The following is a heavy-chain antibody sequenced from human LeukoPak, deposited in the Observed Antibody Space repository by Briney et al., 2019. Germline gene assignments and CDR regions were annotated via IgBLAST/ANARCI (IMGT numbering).Heavy chain of an antibody. J-gene: IGHJ4*02. Sequence: SQTLSLTCTVSGGSISSYYWSWIRQPPGKGLEWIGYIYYSGSTNYNPSLKSRVTISVDTSKNQFSLKLSSVTAADTAVYYCARQPTVLRYFDWSFDYWGQGTLVTVSS. CDR2: IYYSGST. D-gene: IGHD3-9*01. V-gene: IGHV4-59*08. CDR1: GGSISSYY. CDR3: ARQPTVLRYFDWSFDY.